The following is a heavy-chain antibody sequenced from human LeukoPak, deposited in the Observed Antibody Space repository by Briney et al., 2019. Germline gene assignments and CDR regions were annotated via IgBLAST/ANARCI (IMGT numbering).Heavy chain of an antibody. J-gene: IGHJ5*02. Sequence: GASVKVSCKASGGTFSSYAISWVRQAPGQGLEWMGGIIPIFGTANYAQKLQGRVTITTDESASTAYMELSSLRSEDTAVYYCARGQDIVVVPAAYNWFDPWGQGTLVTVSS. D-gene: IGHD2-2*01. V-gene: IGHV1-69*05. CDR1: GGTFSSYA. CDR2: IIPIFGTA. CDR3: ARGQDIVVVPAAYNWFDP.